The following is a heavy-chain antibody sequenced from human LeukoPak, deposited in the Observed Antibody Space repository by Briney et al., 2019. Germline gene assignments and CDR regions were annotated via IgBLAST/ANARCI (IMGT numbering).Heavy chain of an antibody. D-gene: IGHD2-2*01. CDR2: INHSGST. V-gene: IGHV4-34*01. J-gene: IGHJ6*02. CDR1: GGSFSGYY. Sequence: SETLSLTRAVYGGSFSGYYWSWIRQPPGKGLEWIGEINHSGSTNYNPSLKSRVTISVDTSKNQFSLKLSSVTAADTAVYYCARDSPAAKGYGMDVWGQGTTVTVSS. CDR3: ARDSPAAKGYGMDV.